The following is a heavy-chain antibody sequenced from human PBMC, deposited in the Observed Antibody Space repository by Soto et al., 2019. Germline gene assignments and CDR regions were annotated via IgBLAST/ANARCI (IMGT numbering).Heavy chain of an antibody. CDR1: GLMVSGNY. D-gene: IGHD3-16*01. V-gene: IGHV3-53*02. Sequence: EVQLVQTGGGLTRPGGSLRLSCAVPGLMVSGNYMNWVRQAPGEGLEWVSLISPAGTTYYAASVKGRFTISRDNSRNTLFLQMNGLRDEDTAVYYCVRGHYAGPDQWGQGTLVTVSS. CDR3: VRGHYAGPDQ. J-gene: IGHJ4*02. CDR2: ISPAGTT.